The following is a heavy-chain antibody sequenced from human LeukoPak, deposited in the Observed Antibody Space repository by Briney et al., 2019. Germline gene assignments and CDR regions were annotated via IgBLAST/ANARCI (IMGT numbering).Heavy chain of an antibody. J-gene: IGHJ4*02. Sequence: SETLSLTCAVYGGSFSGYYWSSIRQPPGKWLEWIGEINHSGSTNYNPSLKSRVTISVDTSKNQFSLKLSSVTAADTAVYYCARWYYDFWSGYYVDYWGQGTLVTVSS. V-gene: IGHV4-34*01. CDR1: GGSFSGYY. CDR2: INHSGST. D-gene: IGHD3-3*01. CDR3: ARWYYDFWSGYYVDY.